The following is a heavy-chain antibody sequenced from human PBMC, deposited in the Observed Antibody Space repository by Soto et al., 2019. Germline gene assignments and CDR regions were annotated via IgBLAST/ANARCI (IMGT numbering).Heavy chain of an antibody. CDR3: ARHFLAAMATLSY. CDR1: GYSLTSYW. V-gene: IGHV5-10-1*01. Sequence: GESLKISCKGSGYSLTSYWISWVRQMPGKGLEWMGRIDPSDSYTNYSPSFQGRVTISADKSISTAYLQWSSLKASDTAMYYCARHFLAAMATLSYWGQGTLVTVSS. J-gene: IGHJ4*02. D-gene: IGHD5-18*01. CDR2: IDPSDSYT.